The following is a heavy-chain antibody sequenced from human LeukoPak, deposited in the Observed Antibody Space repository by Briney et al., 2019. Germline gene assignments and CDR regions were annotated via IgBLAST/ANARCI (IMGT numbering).Heavy chain of an antibody. CDR1: GYTFTSYG. CDR2: ISAYNGNT. V-gene: IGHV1-18*01. D-gene: IGHD3-22*01. J-gene: IGHJ4*02. Sequence: ASVKVSCKASGYTFTSYGISWVRQAPGQGLEWMGWISAYNGNTNYAQKLQGRVTMTTDTSTSTAYMELRSLRSDDTAVYYCARGSGYYDSSGYYYGGDDFDYWGQGTLVTVSS. CDR3: ARGSGYYDSSGYYYGGDDFDY.